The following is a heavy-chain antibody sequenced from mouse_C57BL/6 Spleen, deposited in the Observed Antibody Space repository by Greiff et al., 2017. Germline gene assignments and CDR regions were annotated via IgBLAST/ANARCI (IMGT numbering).Heavy chain of an antibody. J-gene: IGHJ1*03. CDR1: GYTFTSYW. CDR2: IDPSDSYT. Sequence: QVHVKQPGAELVKPGASVKLSCKASGYTFTSYWMQWVKQRPGQGLEWIGEIDPSDSYTNYNQKFKGKATLTVDTSSSTAYMQLSSLTSEDSAVYYCARVMGHWYFDVWGTGTTVTVSS. D-gene: IGHD2-3*01. V-gene: IGHV1-50*01. CDR3: ARVMGHWYFDV.